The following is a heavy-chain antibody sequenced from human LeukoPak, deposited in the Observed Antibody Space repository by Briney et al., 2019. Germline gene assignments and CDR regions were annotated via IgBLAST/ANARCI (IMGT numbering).Heavy chain of an antibody. V-gene: IGHV3-21*01. CDR2: ISSSSSYI. D-gene: IGHD1-14*01. CDR1: GFTFSSYS. J-gene: IGHJ4*02. Sequence: GGSLRLSCAASGFTFSSYSMNWVRQAPGKGLEWVSSISSSSSYIYYADSVKGRFTISRDNAKNSLYLQMDSLRAEDTAVYYCARGTSPTGPFDYWGQGTLVTVSS. CDR3: ARGTSPTGPFDY.